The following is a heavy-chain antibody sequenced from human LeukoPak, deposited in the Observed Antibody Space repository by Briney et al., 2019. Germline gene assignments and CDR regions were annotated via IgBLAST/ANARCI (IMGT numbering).Heavy chain of an antibody. CDR1: GGSFSGYY. Sequence: SETLSLTCAVYGGSFSGYYWSWIRQPPGKGLEWIGEINHSGSTNYNPSLKSRVTISVDTSKNQFSLKLSSVTAADTAVYYCARVRWRRGDAFDIWGQGTMVTVSS. CDR2: INHSGST. V-gene: IGHV4-34*01. J-gene: IGHJ3*02. D-gene: IGHD5-24*01. CDR3: ARVRWRRGDAFDI.